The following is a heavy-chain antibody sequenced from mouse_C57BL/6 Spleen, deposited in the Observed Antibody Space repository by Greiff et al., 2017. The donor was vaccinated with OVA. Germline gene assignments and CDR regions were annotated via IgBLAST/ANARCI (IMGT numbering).Heavy chain of an antibody. Sequence: VQLQQSGPELVKPGASVKISCKASGYAFSSSWMNWVKQRPGKGLEWIGRIYPGDGDTNYNGKFKGKATLTADKSSSTAYMQLSSLTSEDSAVYFCAREVTTVNYAMDYWGQGTSVTVSS. CDR3: AREVTTVNYAMDY. D-gene: IGHD1-1*01. CDR1: GYAFSSSW. V-gene: IGHV1-82*01. J-gene: IGHJ4*01. CDR2: IYPGDGDT.